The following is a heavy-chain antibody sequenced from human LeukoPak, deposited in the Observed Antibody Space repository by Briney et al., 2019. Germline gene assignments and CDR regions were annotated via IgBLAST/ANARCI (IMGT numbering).Heavy chain of an antibody. CDR3: ARGEAVAGTPFLFDY. CDR1: GFTFSSYG. Sequence: GGSLRLSCAASGFTFSSYGMSWVRQAPGKGLEWVSAISGSGGSTYYADSVKGRFTISRDNSKNTLYLQMNSLRAEDTAVYYCARGEAVAGTPFLFDYWGQGTLVTVSS. V-gene: IGHV3-23*01. J-gene: IGHJ4*02. D-gene: IGHD6-19*01. CDR2: ISGSGGST.